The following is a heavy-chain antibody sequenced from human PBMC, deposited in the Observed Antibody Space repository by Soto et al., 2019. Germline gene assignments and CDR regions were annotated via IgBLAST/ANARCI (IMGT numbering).Heavy chain of an antibody. CDR1: GGSISSYY. V-gene: IGHV4-59*01. J-gene: IGHJ4*02. Sequence: SETLSLTCTVSGGSISSYYGSWIRQPPGKGLEWIGYIYYSGSTNYNPSLKSRVTISVDTSKNQFSLKLSSVTAADTAVYYCARDIAAAGTPYFDYWGQGTLVTVSS. D-gene: IGHD6-13*01. CDR3: ARDIAAAGTPYFDY. CDR2: IYYSGST.